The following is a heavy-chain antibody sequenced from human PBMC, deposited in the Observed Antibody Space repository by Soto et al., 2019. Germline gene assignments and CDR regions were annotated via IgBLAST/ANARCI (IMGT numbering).Heavy chain of an antibody. CDR2: IYHSGTT. CDR3: DSSSLYGIDV. Sequence: SETLSLTCAVSGDSISSGSYSWSWIRQPPGKGLEWIRYIYHSGTTYYNPSLKSRVTISVDRSKSRCSLKLRSLTTANTAVYYFDSSSLYGIDVWGQGTTVTVSS. CDR1: GDSISSGSYS. V-gene: IGHV4-30-2*01. J-gene: IGHJ6*02.